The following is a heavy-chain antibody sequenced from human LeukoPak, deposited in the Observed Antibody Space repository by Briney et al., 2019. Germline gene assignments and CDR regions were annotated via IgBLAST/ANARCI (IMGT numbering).Heavy chain of an antibody. CDR1: GYTFTGYY. V-gene: IGHV1-2*02. J-gene: IGHJ4*02. CDR3: AREVVGATQAFDY. Sequence: ASVKVSCKASGYTFTGYYMHWVRQAPGQGLEWMGWINPNSGGTNYAQKFQGRVTMTRDTSISTAYMELSRLRSDDTAAYYCAREVVGATQAFDYWGQGTLVTVSS. D-gene: IGHD1-26*01. CDR2: INPNSGGT.